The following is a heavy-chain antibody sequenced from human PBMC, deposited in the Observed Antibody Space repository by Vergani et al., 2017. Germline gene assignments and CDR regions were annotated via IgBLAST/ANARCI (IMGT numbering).Heavy chain of an antibody. D-gene: IGHD3-3*02. CDR2: VSGSSATP. Sequence: EVQLLESGGGLVQPGGSLRLSCEASGFSFPGYAMSWVRQAPGKGLEWVSSVSGSSATPYYADSVKGRFTISRDNSKRMLYLQMNSLRTEDTAVYYCAKLWHFFDSRADYWGQGILVTVSS. CDR1: GFSFPGYA. CDR3: AKLWHFFDSRADY. J-gene: IGHJ4*02. V-gene: IGHV3-23*01.